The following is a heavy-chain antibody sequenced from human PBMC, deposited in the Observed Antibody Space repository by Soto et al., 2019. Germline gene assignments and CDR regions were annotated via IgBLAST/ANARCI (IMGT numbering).Heavy chain of an antibody. Sequence: ALRLSCAASGFTFSSYAMSWVRQAPGKGLEWVSAISGSGGSTYYADSVKGRFTISRDNSKNTLYLQMNSLRAEDTAVYYYAKDTEYGHAFDIWGQGTMVTVSS. CDR2: ISGSGGST. J-gene: IGHJ3*02. D-gene: IGHD6-6*01. CDR3: AKDTEYGHAFDI. V-gene: IGHV3-23*01. CDR1: GFTFSSYA.